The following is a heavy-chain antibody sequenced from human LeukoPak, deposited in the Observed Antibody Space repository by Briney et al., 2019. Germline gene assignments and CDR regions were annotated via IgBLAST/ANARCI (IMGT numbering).Heavy chain of an antibody. Sequence: PSETLSLTCSVSGYSISSAYYWGWIRQPPGKGLEWIGTMYHSGSTNYNPSLKSRVTISVDTSKNQFSLKLSSVTAADTAVYFCARVVGPSSSWTPYYYMDVWGKGTTVTISS. CDR2: MYHSGST. CDR1: GYSISSAYY. V-gene: IGHV4-38-2*02. J-gene: IGHJ6*03. D-gene: IGHD6-13*01. CDR3: ARVVGPSSSWTPYYYMDV.